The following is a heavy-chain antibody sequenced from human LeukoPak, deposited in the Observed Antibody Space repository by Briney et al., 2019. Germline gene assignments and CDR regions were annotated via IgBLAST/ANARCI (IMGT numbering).Heavy chain of an antibody. CDR3: ARVFPGRSGYYLDY. J-gene: IGHJ4*02. CDR2: IYYSGST. D-gene: IGHD3-3*01. CDR1: GGSISSYY. Sequence: SETLSLTCTVSGGSISSYYWSLIRQPPGKGLEWIGYIYYSGSTNYNPSLKSRVTISVDTSKNQFSLKLSSVTAADTAVYYCARVFPGRSGYYLDYWSQGTLVTVSS. V-gene: IGHV4-59*01.